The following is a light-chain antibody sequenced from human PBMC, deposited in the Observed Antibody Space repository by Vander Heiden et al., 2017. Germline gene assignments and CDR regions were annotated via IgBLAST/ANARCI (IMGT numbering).Light chain of an antibody. Sequence: EIVLTQSPATLSLSPGERATLSCRASQSVSSYLSWYQQKPGQAPRLLIYDASHRATGTTARFRGSGSGTDFTRTSISIEPDDCAGCDGEQRSKFGGGTKVEIK. CDR1: QSVSSY. J-gene: IGKJ4*01. V-gene: IGKV3-11*01. CDR3: EQRSK. CDR2: DAS.